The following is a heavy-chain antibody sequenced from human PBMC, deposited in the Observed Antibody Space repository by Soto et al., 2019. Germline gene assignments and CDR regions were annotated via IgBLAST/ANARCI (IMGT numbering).Heavy chain of an antibody. D-gene: IGHD2-21*02. CDR1: GGSISSGGYY. CDR2: IYYSGST. Sequence: QVQLQESGPGLVKPSQTLSLTCTVSGGSISSGGYYWSWIRQHPGKGLEWIGYIYYSGSTYYNPSLKSRVTISVDTSKNQFSLKLSSVTAADTAVYYCARFPSIVVVTAAVDAFDIWGQGTMVTVSS. J-gene: IGHJ3*02. CDR3: ARFPSIVVVTAAVDAFDI. V-gene: IGHV4-31*03.